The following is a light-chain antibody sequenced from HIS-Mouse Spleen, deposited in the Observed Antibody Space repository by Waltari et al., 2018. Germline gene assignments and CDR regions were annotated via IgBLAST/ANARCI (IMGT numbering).Light chain of an antibody. CDR1: RSDVGSYNL. J-gene: IGLJ3*02. CDR3: CSYAGNSTWV. V-gene: IGLV2-23*01. CDR2: EGS. Sequence: QSALTQPASVSGSPGQSFTISCTGTRSDVGSYNLVSWYQQHPGKATKLMLYEGSKRTSGVSNRFSGSKSGKTTSLTISVLQAEDEADYYCCSYAGNSTWVFGGRTKLTVL.